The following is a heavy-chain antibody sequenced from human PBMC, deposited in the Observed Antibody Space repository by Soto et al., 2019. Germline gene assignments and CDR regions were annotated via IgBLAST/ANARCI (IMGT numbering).Heavy chain of an antibody. CDR1: GGSISSYY. J-gene: IGHJ5*02. CDR3: ARRRVVVAATDPIADNWFDP. V-gene: IGHV4-59*08. D-gene: IGHD2-15*01. Sequence: QVQLQESGPGLVKPSETLSLTCTVSGGSISSYYWSWIRQPPGKGLEWIGYIYCSGSTNYNPSLKSRVTISVDTSKNQFSLKLSSVTAADTAVYYCARRRVVVAATDPIADNWFDPWGQGTLVTVSS. CDR2: IYCSGST.